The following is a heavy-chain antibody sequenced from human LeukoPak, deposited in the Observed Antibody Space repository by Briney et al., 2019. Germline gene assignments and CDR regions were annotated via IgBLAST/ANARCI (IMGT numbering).Heavy chain of an antibody. Sequence: GGSLRLSCAASGFTFSSYSMNWVRQAPGKGLEWVSYISSSSSTIYYADSVKGRFTISRDNAKNPLYLQMNSLRAEDTAVYYCARAGKTDSSGWYSYYYYYMDVWGKGTTVTVSS. V-gene: IGHV3-48*01. CDR3: ARAGKTDSSGWYSYYYYYMDV. J-gene: IGHJ6*03. D-gene: IGHD6-19*01. CDR2: ISSSSSTI. CDR1: GFTFSSYS.